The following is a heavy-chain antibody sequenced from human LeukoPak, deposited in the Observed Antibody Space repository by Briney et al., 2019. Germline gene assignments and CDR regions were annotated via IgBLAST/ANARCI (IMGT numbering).Heavy chain of an antibody. CDR1: GFTFSSYA. D-gene: IGHD2-21*02. V-gene: IGHV3-30-3*01. CDR2: ISYDGSNK. CDR3: VRDPRPFGCGSDSCPRYYFDY. J-gene: IGHJ4*02. Sequence: PGRSLRLSCAASGFTFSSYAMRWVRQAPGKGLEWVAVISYDGSNKYYADSVKGRFTISRDNSKNTLYLQMNSLRAEDTAVYYCVRDPRPFGCGSDSCPRYYFDYWGQGTLVTVSS.